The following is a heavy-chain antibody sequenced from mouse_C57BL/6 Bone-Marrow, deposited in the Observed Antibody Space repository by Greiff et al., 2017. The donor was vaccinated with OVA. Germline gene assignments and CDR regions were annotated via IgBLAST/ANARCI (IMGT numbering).Heavy chain of an antibody. CDR3: ARADGVAPDYYAMDY. J-gene: IGHJ4*01. D-gene: IGHD6-1*01. V-gene: IGHV1-85*01. Sequence: LQESGPELVKPGASVKLSCKASGYTFTSYDINWVKQRPGQGLEWIGWIYPGDGSTKYNEKFKGKATLTVDTSSSTAYMELHSLTSEDSAVYFCARADGVAPDYYAMDYWGQGTSVTVSA. CDR2: IYPGDGST. CDR1: GYTFTSYD.